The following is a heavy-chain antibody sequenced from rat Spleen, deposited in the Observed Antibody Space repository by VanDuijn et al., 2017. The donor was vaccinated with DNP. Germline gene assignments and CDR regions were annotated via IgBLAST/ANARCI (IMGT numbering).Heavy chain of an antibody. CDR1: RFTFNSYW. V-gene: IGHV5-31*01. CDR3: ARGSVTYYWYCDF. D-gene: IGHD1-1*01. J-gene: IGHJ1*01. CDR2: VTSSGGST. Sequence: EVQLVESGGDLVQPGRSLKLSCVASRFTFNSYWMAWIRQVPGKGLEWVASVTSSGGSTYYPDSVKGRFIISRDNARNTLYLQMNSLRSEDTATYYCARGSVTYYWYCDFWGQGVMVTVSS.